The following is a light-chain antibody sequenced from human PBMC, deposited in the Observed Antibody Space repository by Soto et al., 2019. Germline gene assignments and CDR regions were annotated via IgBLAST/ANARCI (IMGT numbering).Light chain of an antibody. CDR1: QSLLYNSNNMNY. CDR3: QQYLITPPT. CDR2: WAS. V-gene: IGKV4-1*01. Sequence: DIVMSQSPDSLAVSLGERATIDCKSSQSLLYNSNNMNYLAWYQQKPGQPPKLLIHWASTRESGVPDRFSGSGSGTDFTLTISSLQAEDVALYYCQQYLITPPTFGQGTKVEIK. J-gene: IGKJ1*01.